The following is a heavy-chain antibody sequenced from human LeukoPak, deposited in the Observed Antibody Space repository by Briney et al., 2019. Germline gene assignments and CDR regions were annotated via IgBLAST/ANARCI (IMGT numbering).Heavy chain of an antibody. CDR2: ISGSGGST. V-gene: IGHV3-23*01. J-gene: IGHJ4*02. Sequence: GRSLRLSCAASGFTFSSYAMHWVRQAPGKGLEWVSSISGSGGSTYYADSVKGRFTISRDNSKNTLYLQMNSLRAEDTAVYYCAKFKGIAAAGRGFYYFDYWGQGTLVTVSS. CDR3: AKFKGIAAAGRGFYYFDY. CDR1: GFTFSSYA. D-gene: IGHD6-13*01.